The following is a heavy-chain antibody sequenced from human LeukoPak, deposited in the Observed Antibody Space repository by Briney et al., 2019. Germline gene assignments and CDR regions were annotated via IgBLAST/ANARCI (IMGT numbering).Heavy chain of an antibody. V-gene: IGHV4-39*01. Sequence: PSETLSVTCTVSGGSISSSSYYWGWIRQPPGKGLEWIGSIYYSGSTYYNPSLKSRVTISVDTSKNQFSLKLSSVTAADTAVYYCASTPSGSSAWYYFDKWGQGNLVTVSS. CDR2: IYYSGST. D-gene: IGHD6-19*01. CDR1: GGSISSSSYY. J-gene: IGHJ4*02. CDR3: ASTPSGSSAWYYFDK.